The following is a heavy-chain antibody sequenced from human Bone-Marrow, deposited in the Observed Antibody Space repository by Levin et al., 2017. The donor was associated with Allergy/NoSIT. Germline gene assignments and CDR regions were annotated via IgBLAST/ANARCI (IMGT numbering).Heavy chain of an antibody. D-gene: IGHD6-19*01. Sequence: GGSLRLSCAASGFTFSSYEMNWVRQAPGKGLEWLSYINTSGRTIYYADSVKGRFTISRDNAKNSLYLQMNSLRAEDTAVYYCARDSQWLPDYWGQGTLVTVSS. V-gene: IGHV3-48*03. J-gene: IGHJ4*02. CDR2: INTSGRTI. CDR3: ARDSQWLPDY. CDR1: GFTFSSYE.